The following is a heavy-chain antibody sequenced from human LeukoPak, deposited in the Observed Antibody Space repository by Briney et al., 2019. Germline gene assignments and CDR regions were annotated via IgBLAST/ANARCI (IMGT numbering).Heavy chain of an antibody. V-gene: IGHV1-46*01. J-gene: IGHJ4*02. CDR2: INPSGGST. CDR3: ARGIWWEPTDY. CDR1: GYTFTIYY. Sequence: ASVTVSFTASGYTFTIYYMHWVRQAPGQGLEWMGIINPSGGSTSYAQKFQGRVTMTRDTSTSTVYMELSSLRSEDTAVYYCARGIWWEPTDYWGQGTLVTVSS. D-gene: IGHD1-26*01.